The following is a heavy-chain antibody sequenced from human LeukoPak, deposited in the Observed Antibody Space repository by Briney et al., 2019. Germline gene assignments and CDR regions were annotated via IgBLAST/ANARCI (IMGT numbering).Heavy chain of an antibody. V-gene: IGHV3-74*01. CDR1: GFTFSSYW. J-gene: IGHJ4*02. D-gene: IGHD6-19*01. CDR3: ARGVAVAAFDY. CDR2: IYSDGITT. Sequence: QPGVSLRLSCAASGFTFSSYWMHWVRQAPGGGLVWVSRIYSDGITTTYADSVKGRFTVSRDNAKNTLYLQMNSLRAEDTAVYYCARGVAVAAFDYWGQGTLVTVSS.